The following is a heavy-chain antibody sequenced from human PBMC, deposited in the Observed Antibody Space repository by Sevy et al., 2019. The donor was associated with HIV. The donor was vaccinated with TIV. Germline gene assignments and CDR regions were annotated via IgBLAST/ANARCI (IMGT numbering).Heavy chain of an antibody. CDR3: AIDLDSSGRYEVGGY. J-gene: IGHJ4*02. V-gene: IGHV3-23*01. D-gene: IGHD6-19*01. CDR1: GFTFSKYA. Sequence: GGSLRLSCAASGFTFSKYAMNWVRQAPGKGLEWVSLISTTGDRAHYADSVEGRFTISRDDSKNTLYLQMNSLRAEDTAIYYCAIDLDSSGRYEVGGYWGQGTLVTVSS. CDR2: ISTTGDRA.